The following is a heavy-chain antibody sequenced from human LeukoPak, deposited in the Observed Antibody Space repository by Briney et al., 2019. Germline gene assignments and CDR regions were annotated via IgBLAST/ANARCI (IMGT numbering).Heavy chain of an antibody. CDR2: INHSGST. D-gene: IGHD4-17*01. CDR1: GGSFSGYY. J-gene: IGHJ3*02. CDR3: ARDYGDYNAFDI. Sequence: PSETLSLTCAVYGGSFSGYYWSWIRQPPGKGLEWIGEINHSGSTNYNPSLKSRVTISVDTSKSQFSLKLSSVTAADTAVYYCARDYGDYNAFDIWGQGTMVTVSS. V-gene: IGHV4-34*01.